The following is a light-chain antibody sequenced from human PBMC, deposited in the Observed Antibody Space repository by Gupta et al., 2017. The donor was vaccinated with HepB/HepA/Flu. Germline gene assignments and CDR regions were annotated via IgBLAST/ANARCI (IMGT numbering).Light chain of an antibody. V-gene: IGKV3-11*01. J-gene: IGKJ4*01. CDR3: QQRSNWPLT. CDR2: DTS. Sequence: EIVLTQSRATLSLSPGERATLSCRASQSVSIYLAWYQQKPGQTPRLLIYDTSNRATGIPARFSGRGSGTDFTLTISSLEPEDFAVYYCQQRSNWPLTFGGGSKVEIK. CDR1: QSVSIY.